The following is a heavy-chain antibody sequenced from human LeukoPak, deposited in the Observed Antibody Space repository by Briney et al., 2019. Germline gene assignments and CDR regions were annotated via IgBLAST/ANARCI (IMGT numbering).Heavy chain of an antibody. CDR1: GYTFTSYG. V-gene: IGHV1-18*04. CDR2: ISAYNGNT. Sequence: ATVKVSCKASGYTFTSYGISWVRQAPGQGLEWMGWISAYNGNTNYAQKLQGRVTMTTDTSTSTAYMELRSLRSDDTAVYYCARSGGSGWYSTGYFQHWGQGTLVTVSS. D-gene: IGHD6-19*01. CDR3: ARSGGSGWYSTGYFQH. J-gene: IGHJ1*01.